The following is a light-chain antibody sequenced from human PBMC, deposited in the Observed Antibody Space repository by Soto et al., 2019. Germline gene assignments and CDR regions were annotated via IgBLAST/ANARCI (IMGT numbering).Light chain of an antibody. V-gene: IGKV3-15*01. CDR3: QQYNVWPLT. CDR1: QSVSSN. CDR2: VAS. Sequence: EIVMTQSPATLSVSPGERATLSCRASQSVSSNLVWYQQKPGQTPKLLIYVASTRATGIPARFSGSGSETTFPLTISSLQSEDFAVYYWQQYNVWPLTFGGGTKVEFK. J-gene: IGKJ4*01.